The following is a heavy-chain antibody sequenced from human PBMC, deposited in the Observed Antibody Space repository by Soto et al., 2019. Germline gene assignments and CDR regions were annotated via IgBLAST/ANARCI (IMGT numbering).Heavy chain of an antibody. CDR1: GGSFSGYY. V-gene: IGHV4-34*01. CDR3: ARGYYESSDYFVGSPIFDY. J-gene: IGHJ4*02. Sequence: PSETLSLTCAVYGGSFSGYYWSWIRQPPGKGLEWIGEINHSGSTNYNPSLKSRVTISVDTSKNPFSLKLTSVTAADTAVYYCARGYYESSDYFVGSPIFDYWGQGSLVTVSS. D-gene: IGHD3-22*01. CDR2: INHSGST.